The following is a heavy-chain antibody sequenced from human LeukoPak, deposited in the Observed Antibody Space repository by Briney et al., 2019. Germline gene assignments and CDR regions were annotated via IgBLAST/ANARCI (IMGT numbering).Heavy chain of an antibody. Sequence: PGGSLRLSCAASGFTFSSYSMNWVRQAPGKGLEWVSSISSSSSYIYYADSVKGRFTISRDNSKNMVYLQMNSLRAEDTALYYCAKAIAYFDSRGSPQGAFDYWGQGTLVAVSS. V-gene: IGHV3-21*04. D-gene: IGHD3-22*01. CDR1: GFTFSSYS. CDR3: AKAIAYFDSRGSPQGAFDY. J-gene: IGHJ4*02. CDR2: ISSSSSYI.